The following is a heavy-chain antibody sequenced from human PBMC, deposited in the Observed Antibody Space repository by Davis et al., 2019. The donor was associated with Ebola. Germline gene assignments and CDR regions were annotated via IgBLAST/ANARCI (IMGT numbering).Heavy chain of an antibody. CDR3: ASLRRTITGMDDGFDI. Sequence: GESLKISCKDSGNSFTSHWIGWVRQVPGKGLDWMGIIYTGDSDTRYSPSFRGQVIISADKSMKTAFLQWSSLKASDSGMYYCASLRRTITGMDDGFDIWGEGTMVTVSS. CDR2: IYTGDSDT. D-gene: IGHD2-8*02. CDR1: GNSFTSHW. J-gene: IGHJ3*02. V-gene: IGHV5-51*01.